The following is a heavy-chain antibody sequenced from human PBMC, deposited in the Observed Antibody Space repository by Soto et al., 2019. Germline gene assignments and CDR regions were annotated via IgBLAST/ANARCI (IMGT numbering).Heavy chain of an antibody. CDR3: VRSYYDSSGYFN. J-gene: IGHJ4*02. CDR1: GYTFTGYY. V-gene: IGHV1-2*04. D-gene: IGHD3-22*01. Sequence: QVQLVQSGAAVKKPGASVKVSCKASGYTFTGYYMHWVRQAPGQGLEWMGCNNPNNGGTNYTQKFQGWVSITGDTSISTAYMELSRLRSDDTAVYYCVRSYYDSSGYFNWGQGTLVTVSS. CDR2: NNPNNGGT.